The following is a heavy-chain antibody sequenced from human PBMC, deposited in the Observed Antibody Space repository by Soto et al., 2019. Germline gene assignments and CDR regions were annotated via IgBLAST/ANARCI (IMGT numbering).Heavy chain of an antibody. CDR1: GFTFRSYA. CDR3: PKEGGVAGAGNCVVGGGSPEGRAS. CDR2: VSASGTGT. D-gene: IGHD1-26*01. Sequence: EVQLLESGGGLVQPGGSLRLSCAASGFTFRSYAMSWVRQAPGKGLEWVSAVSASGTGTYYSDSVKGRFTISRDNSKNSLYPQRNTLEAGDTAFYYCPKEGGVAGAGNCVVGGGSPEGRASGGQGTRLTFSS. V-gene: IGHV3-23*01. J-gene: IGHJ3*01.